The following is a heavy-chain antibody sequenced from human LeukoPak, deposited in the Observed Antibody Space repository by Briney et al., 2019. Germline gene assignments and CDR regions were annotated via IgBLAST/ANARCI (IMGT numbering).Heavy chain of an antibody. V-gene: IGHV4-39*07. J-gene: IGHJ4*02. CDR3: AREAMYSYGNNFDY. Sequence: PSETLSLTCTVSGGSISSSSYYWGWIRRPPGKGLEWIALINYSGRTFYNPSLESRVTISVDMSKNQFSLKLSSVTAADTAVYHCAREAMYSYGNNFDYWGQGTLVTVSS. D-gene: IGHD5-18*01. CDR1: GGSISSSSYY. CDR2: INYSGRT.